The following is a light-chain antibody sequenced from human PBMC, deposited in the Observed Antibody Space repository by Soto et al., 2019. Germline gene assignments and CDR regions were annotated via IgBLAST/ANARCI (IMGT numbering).Light chain of an antibody. J-gene: IGKJ1*01. CDR2: KAS. CDR1: QSLSTW. V-gene: IGKV1-5*03. Sequence: DIQMTQSPSTLSASVRDRVIITCRASQSLSTWLAWYQQKPGKAPKLLIYKASTLKSGVPSRFSGSGSGTEFTLTISSLQPADFASYYCQQYNTYWTFGQGTKVDIK. CDR3: QQYNTYWT.